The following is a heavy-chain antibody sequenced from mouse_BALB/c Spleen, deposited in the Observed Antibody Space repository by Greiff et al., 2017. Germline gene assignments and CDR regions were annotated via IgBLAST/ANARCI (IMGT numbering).Heavy chain of an antibody. CDR2: INPSSGYT. V-gene: IGHV1-4*01. J-gene: IGHJ2*01. D-gene: IGHD2-1*01. CDR1: GYPFPSYT. Sequence: QLQLKESGAELARPGASVNMSFKASGYPFPSYTMPWVKQRPGQGLEWMGSINPSSGYTNYNQKFKDKATLTADKSSSTAYMQLSSLTSEDSAVYYCARRGGGNYDYWGQGTTLTVSS. CDR3: ARRGGGNYDY.